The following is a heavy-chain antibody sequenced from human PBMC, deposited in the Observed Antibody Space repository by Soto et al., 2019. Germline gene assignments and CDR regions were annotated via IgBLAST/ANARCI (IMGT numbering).Heavy chain of an antibody. D-gene: IGHD1-26*01. Sequence: GGSLRLSCAASGFTFIDTWMNWVRQAPGKGLEWVGRIKSKTYGETTEYAAPVEGRFTMSRDDSKNTVYLQMNSLRADDTAVYYCARDMSGGTYNYYYGMDVWGQGTTVTVSS. J-gene: IGHJ6*02. CDR1: GFTFIDTW. CDR2: IKSKTYGETT. V-gene: IGHV3-15*07. CDR3: ARDMSGGTYNYYYGMDV.